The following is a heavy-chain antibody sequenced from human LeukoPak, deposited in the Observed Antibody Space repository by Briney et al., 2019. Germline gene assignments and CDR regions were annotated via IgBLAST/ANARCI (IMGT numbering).Heavy chain of an antibody. Sequence: GGSLRLSCAASGFSFSDYAIYWVCQTPGEGLEWVAFIRYDGSNKIYADSVKGRFTISRDNSYNTVYLQMTGLRAEDTAVYYCAKDGESGIQYTQGYFDYWGQGTLVTVSS. D-gene: IGHD1-1*01. CDR2: IRYDGSNK. CDR1: GFSFSDYA. V-gene: IGHV3-30*02. CDR3: AKDGESGIQYTQGYFDY. J-gene: IGHJ4*02.